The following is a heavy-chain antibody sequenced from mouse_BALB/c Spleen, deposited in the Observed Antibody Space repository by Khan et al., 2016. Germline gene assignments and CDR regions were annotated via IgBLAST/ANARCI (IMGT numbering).Heavy chain of an antibody. CDR1: GFNIKDYY. D-gene: IGHD4-1*01. V-gene: IGHV14-4*02. J-gene: IGHJ3*01. CDR2: IDPENGET. CDR3: NAWEDVAY. Sequence: VQLKQSGAELVRSGASVKLSCTASGFNIKDYYMHWVKQRPEQGLEWIGWIDPENGETEYAPKLQGKATMTADTSSNTAYLQLSNLTSEDTAVYYCNAWEDVAYWGQGTLVAVSA.